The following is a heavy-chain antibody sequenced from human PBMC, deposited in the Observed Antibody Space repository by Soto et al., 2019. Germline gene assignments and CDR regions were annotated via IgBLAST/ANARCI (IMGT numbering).Heavy chain of an antibody. CDR3: VRGGTHDAFDI. J-gene: IGHJ3*02. CDR2: ISRNGGST. CDR1: GFTFS. Sequence: GSLRLSCSASGFTFSMHWVRQAPGKGLEYVSAISRNGGSTYYADSVKGRFTISRDNSKNTLYLQMSSLRAEDTAVYYCVRGGTHDAFDIWGQGTMVTVSS. V-gene: IGHV3-64D*08. D-gene: IGHD1-1*01.